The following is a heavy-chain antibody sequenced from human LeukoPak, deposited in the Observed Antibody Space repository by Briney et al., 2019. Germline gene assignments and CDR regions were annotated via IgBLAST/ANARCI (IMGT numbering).Heavy chain of an antibody. J-gene: IGHJ4*02. V-gene: IGHV3-21*01. CDR3: ARVRGVGTIFH. CDR1: GFTFSSYS. D-gene: IGHD3-9*01. CDR2: ISSSSSYI. Sequence: GGSLRLSYAASGFTFSSYSMNWVRQAPGKGLEWVSSISSSSSYIYYADSVKGRFTISRDNAKNSLYLQMNSLRAEDTAVYYCARVRGVGTIFHWGQGTLVTVSS.